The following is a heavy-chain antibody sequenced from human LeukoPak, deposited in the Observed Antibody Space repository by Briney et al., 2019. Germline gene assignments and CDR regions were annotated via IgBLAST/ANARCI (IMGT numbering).Heavy chain of an antibody. CDR2: IYISGSA. CDR1: EDSISSYY. V-gene: IGHV4-4*07. CDR3: ARVFVWCMDV. D-gene: IGHD4/OR15-4a*01. Sequence: PSETLSLTCTVSEDSISSYYWDWIRQPAGKGLEWIGRIYISGSAYYNPSLKSRVTMSVDTSKNQFSLRLNSVTAADTAVYYCARVFVWCMDVWGKGTTVTVSS. J-gene: IGHJ6*03.